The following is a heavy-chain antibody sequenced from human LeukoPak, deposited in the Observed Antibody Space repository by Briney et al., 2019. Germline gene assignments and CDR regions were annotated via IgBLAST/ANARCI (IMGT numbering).Heavy chain of an antibody. J-gene: IGHJ4*02. Sequence: GGSLRLSCAGSGITVSSDYMSWVRQAPGKGLEWVSAIYSGGGTYYADSVKGRFTISRDNPRTTVNLQMNSLRAEDTAVYYCAKDERYSHFDYWGQGTLVTVSS. CDR1: GITVSSDY. V-gene: IGHV3-66*01. CDR3: AKDERYSHFDY. D-gene: IGHD3-9*01. CDR2: IYSGGGT.